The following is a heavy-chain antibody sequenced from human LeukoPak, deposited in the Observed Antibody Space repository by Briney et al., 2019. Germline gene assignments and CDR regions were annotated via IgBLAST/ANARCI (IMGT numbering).Heavy chain of an antibody. CDR1: GGTFSSYA. D-gene: IGHD1-26*01. Sequence: GSSVKVSCKASGGTFSSYAISWVRQAPGQGLEWMGRIIPILGIANYAQKFQGRVTMTRDTSTSTVYMELSSLRSEDTAVYYCARESVKWELLPDYWGQGTLVTVSS. J-gene: IGHJ4*02. V-gene: IGHV1-69*04. CDR3: ARESVKWELLPDY. CDR2: IIPILGIA.